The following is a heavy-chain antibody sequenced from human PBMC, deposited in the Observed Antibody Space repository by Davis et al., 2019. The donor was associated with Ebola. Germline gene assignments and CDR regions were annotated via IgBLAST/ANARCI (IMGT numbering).Heavy chain of an antibody. CDR1: GYSINRGFT. V-gene: IGHV4-38-2*02. D-gene: IGHD6-19*01. CDR2: IYHSGTT. Sequence: MPSETLSLTCTVSGYSINRGFTWGWIRQPPGKGLEWIGSIYHSGTTNYSPSLKSRVTISADTSKNQFSLRLKSVTAADTAVYYCASSDPVAGVLFDYWGQGTLVTVSS. J-gene: IGHJ4*02. CDR3: ASSDPVAGVLFDY.